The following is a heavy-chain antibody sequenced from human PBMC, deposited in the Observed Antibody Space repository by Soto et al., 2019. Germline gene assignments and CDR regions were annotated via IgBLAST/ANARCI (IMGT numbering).Heavy chain of an antibody. Sequence: QTLSLTCAISGDSVSSNSAAWNWIRQSPSRGLEWLGRTYYRSKWYNDYAVSVKSRITINPDTSKNQFSLQLNSVTPEDTAVYYCARGHCSSTSCGMDVWGQGTTVTVSS. CDR2: TYYRSKWYN. CDR3: ARGHCSSTSCGMDV. CDR1: GDSVSSNSAA. J-gene: IGHJ6*02. V-gene: IGHV6-1*01. D-gene: IGHD2-2*01.